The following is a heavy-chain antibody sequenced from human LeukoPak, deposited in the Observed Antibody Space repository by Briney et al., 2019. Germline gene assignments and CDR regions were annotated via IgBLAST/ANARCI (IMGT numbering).Heavy chain of an antibody. CDR3: ARGDQYQGVRSFDY. CDR2: IYYSGST. D-gene: IGHD2-2*01. Sequence: SETLSLTCTVSGGSISSSSYYWGWIRQPPGKGLEWIGSIYYSGSTYYNPSLKSRVTISVDTSKNQVSLNLSSVTAADTAVYYCARGDQYQGVRSFDYWGQGTLVTVSS. CDR1: GGSISSSSYY. J-gene: IGHJ4*02. V-gene: IGHV4-39*07.